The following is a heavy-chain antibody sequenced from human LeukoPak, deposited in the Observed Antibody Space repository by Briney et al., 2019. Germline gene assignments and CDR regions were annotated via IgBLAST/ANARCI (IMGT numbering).Heavy chain of an antibody. CDR2: IIPIFGTA. V-gene: IGHV1-69*06. CDR3: VRGKESGYYAHYYYYYYMDV. D-gene: IGHD3-22*01. Sequence: GASVKVSCKASGGTFSSYAISWVRQAPGQGLEWMGGIIPIFGTANYAQKVQGRVTITADKSTSTVSMELSSLRSEDTAVYYCVRGKESGYYAHYYYYYYMDVWGKGTTVTVSS. J-gene: IGHJ6*03. CDR1: GGTFSSYA.